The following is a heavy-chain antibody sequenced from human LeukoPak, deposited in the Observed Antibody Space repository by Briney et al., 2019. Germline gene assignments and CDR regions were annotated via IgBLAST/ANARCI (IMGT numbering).Heavy chain of an antibody. CDR1: GGSISTNS. CDR2: IYNSGSA. J-gene: IGHJ5*02. D-gene: IGHD6-19*01. Sequence: PSETLSLTCTVSGGSISTNSWSWIRQPPGKGLEWIGHIYNSGSANYNPSLKSRVTISVDTSKNQFSLRLSSVTAADMAVYYCARSHSSGWSKFDPWGQGTLVTISS. V-gene: IGHV4-59*01. CDR3: ARSHSSGWSKFDP.